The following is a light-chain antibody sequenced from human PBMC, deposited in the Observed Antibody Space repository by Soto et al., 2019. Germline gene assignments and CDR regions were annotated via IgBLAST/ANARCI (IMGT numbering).Light chain of an antibody. V-gene: IGKV1-5*01. J-gene: IGKJ4*01. CDR3: QQYKSYLLT. CDR2: EAS. CDR1: QSINVW. Sequence: DIPMTQSPSTLSASVGDRVTITCRASQSINVWLAWYQQKPGKAPKLLISEASGLESGVPSRFSGSGSGTEFTLTITSLQPDDFATYYCQQYKSYLLTFGGGTKVEIK.